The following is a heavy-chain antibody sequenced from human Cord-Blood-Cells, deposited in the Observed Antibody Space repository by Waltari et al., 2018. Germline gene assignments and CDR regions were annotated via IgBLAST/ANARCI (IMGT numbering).Heavy chain of an antibody. V-gene: IGHV3-30*04. Sequence: QVQLVESGGGVVQPGRSLRLSCAASGFTFSSYAMHWVRQAPGKGLEWVAVISYDGSNKYYAGSVKGRFTISRDNSKNTLYLQMNSLRAEDMAVYYCAREVTYYFDYWGQGTLVTVSS. CDR2: ISYDGSNK. CDR1: GFTFSSYA. CDR3: AREVTYYFDY. J-gene: IGHJ4*02. D-gene: IGHD3-16*01.